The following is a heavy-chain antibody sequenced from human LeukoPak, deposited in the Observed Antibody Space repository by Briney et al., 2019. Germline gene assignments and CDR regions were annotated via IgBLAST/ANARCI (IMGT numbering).Heavy chain of an antibody. D-gene: IGHD1-20*01. CDR3: ARDLPNWNDDGVYYYYYMDV. V-gene: IGHV4-59*12. CDR2: IYSSGST. Sequence: SETLSLTCTVSGGSISSYYWTWIRQPPGKGLEWIGYIYSSGSTNYNPSLKSRVTMSVDTSKNQFSLKLSSVTAADTAVYYCARDLPNWNDDGVYYYYYMDVWGKGTTVTVSS. CDR1: GGSISSYY. J-gene: IGHJ6*03.